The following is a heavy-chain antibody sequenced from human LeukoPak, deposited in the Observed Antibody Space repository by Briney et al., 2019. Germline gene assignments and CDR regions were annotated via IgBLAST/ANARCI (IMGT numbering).Heavy chain of an antibody. J-gene: IGHJ4*02. D-gene: IGHD3-3*01. Sequence: SETLSLTCTVSGGSISNYYWSWIRQPPGKGLEWIGYIYYSGSTNYNPSLKSRVTISVDTSKNQFSLKLSSVTAADTAVYYCASSELRFLEWLRGFDYWGQGTLVTVSS. CDR3: ASSELRFLEWLRGFDY. CDR1: GGSISNYY. CDR2: IYYSGST. V-gene: IGHV4-59*01.